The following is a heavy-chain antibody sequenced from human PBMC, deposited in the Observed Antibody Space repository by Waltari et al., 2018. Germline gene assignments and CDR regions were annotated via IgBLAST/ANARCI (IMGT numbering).Heavy chain of an antibody. J-gene: IGHJ3*02. Sequence: EVQLVESGGGLVQPGGSLSLSCAASGFTLRRYWMSWVRQAPGKGPEWVANIMTDGSEEYYVDSVRGRFTISRDNAKNSLYLQMNSLRPEDTAVYYCARDQWFAFDIWGHGTMVTVSS. D-gene: IGHD3-22*01. CDR1: GFTLRRYW. V-gene: IGHV3-7*01. CDR3: ARDQWFAFDI. CDR2: IMTDGSEE.